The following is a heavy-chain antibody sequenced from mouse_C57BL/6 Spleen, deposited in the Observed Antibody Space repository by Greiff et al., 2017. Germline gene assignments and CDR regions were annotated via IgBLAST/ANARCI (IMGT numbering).Heavy chain of an antibody. CDR1: GYTFTSYW. D-gene: IGHD1-1*01. V-gene: IGHV1-5*01. CDR2: IYPGNSDT. J-gene: IGHJ2*01. CDR3: TRGITTVVAYYFDY. Sequence: VQLKESGTVLARPGASVKMSSKTSGYTFTSYWMHWVKQRPGQGLEWIGAIYPGNSDTSYNQKFKGKAKLTAVTSASTAYMELSSLTNEDSAVYYCTRGITTVVAYYFDYWGQGTTLTVSS.